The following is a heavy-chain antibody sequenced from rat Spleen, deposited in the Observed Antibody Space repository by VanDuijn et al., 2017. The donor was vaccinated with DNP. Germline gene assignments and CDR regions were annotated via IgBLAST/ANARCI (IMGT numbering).Heavy chain of an antibody. V-gene: IGHV5S13*01. CDR1: GFTFSYYG. CDR3: ARWGGDYFDY. CDR2: IDTSGIRT. J-gene: IGHJ2*01. Sequence: EVQLVESGGGLVQPGRSLKLSCAASGFTFSYYGMAWVRQAPKKGLEWVAAIDTSGIRTYYPDSVKGRFTISRDNAKTSLYLQMNSLKSEDTATYYCARWGGDYFDYWGQGVMVTVSS.